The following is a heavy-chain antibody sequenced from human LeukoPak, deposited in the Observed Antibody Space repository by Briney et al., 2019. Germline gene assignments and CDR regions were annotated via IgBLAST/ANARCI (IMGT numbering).Heavy chain of an antibody. V-gene: IGHV3-23*01. D-gene: IGHD5-18*01. CDR3: AKDPYTAMAPYYFDY. J-gene: IGHJ4*02. CDR2: ISGSGGST. CDR1: GFTFSSYA. Sequence: GGSLRLSCAASGFTFSSYAMSWVRQAPGKGLEWVPAISGSGGSTYYADSVKGWFTISRDNSKNTLYLQMNSLRAEDTAVYYCAKDPYTAMAPYYFDYWGQGTLVTVSS.